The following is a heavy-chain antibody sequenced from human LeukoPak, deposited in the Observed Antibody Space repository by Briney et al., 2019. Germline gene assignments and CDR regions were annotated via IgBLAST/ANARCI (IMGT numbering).Heavy chain of an antibody. D-gene: IGHD2-2*01. J-gene: IGHJ4*02. Sequence: GESLKISCKGSGYSFTSYWIGWVRQMPGKGLEWMGIIYPGDSGTRYSPSFQGQVTISADKSISTAYLQWSSLKASDTAMYYCARHRYQLLLPPDYWGQGTLVTVSS. CDR3: ARHRYQLLLPPDY. V-gene: IGHV5-51*01. CDR1: GYSFTSYW. CDR2: IYPGDSGT.